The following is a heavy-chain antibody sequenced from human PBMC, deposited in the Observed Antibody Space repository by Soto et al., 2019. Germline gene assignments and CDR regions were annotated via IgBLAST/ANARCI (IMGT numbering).Heavy chain of an antibody. J-gene: IGHJ5*02. CDR1: GGSISSSNW. D-gene: IGHD6-13*01. V-gene: IGHV4-4*02. CDR2: IYHSGST. CDR3: ARESWQQLGNWFDP. Sequence: LSLTCAVPGGSISSSNWWSWVRQPPGKGLEWIGEIYHSGSTNYNPSLKSRVTISVDKSKNQFSLKLSSVTAADTAVYYCARESWQQLGNWFDPWGQGTLVTVSS.